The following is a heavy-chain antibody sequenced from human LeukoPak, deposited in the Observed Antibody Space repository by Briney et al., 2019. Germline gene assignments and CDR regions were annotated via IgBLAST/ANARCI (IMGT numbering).Heavy chain of an antibody. D-gene: IGHD3-10*01. CDR3: ARDRGTMFRNWFDP. CDR2: INPNSGGT. V-gene: IGHV1-2*02. J-gene: IGHJ5*02. Sequence: GASVKVSCKASGYTFTGYYIHWVRQAPGQGLEWMGWINPNSGGTNYAQKFQGRVTMTRDTSISTAYMELSRLRSDDTAVYYCARDRGTMFRNWFDPWGQGTLVTVSS. CDR1: GYTFTGYY.